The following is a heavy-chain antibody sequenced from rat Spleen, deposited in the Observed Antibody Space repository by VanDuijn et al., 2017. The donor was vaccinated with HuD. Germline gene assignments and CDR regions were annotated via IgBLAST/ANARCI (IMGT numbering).Heavy chain of an antibody. D-gene: IGHD1-4*01. V-gene: IGHV5-7*01. J-gene: IGHJ2*01. CDR3: ARLLTTRASDY. Sequence: EVQLVESGGGLVQPGRSLKLSCAASGFTFSDYNMAWVRQAPKKGLEWVATISYDGSSTYYRDSVKGRFTISRDNAKSTLYLQMDSLRSEDTATYYCARLLTTRASDYWGQGVMVTVSS. CDR2: ISYDGSST. CDR1: GFTFSDYN.